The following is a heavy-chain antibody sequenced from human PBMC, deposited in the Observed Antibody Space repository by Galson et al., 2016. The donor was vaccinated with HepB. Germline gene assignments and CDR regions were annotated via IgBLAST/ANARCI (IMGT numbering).Heavy chain of an antibody. Sequence: SLRLSCAASGFTFNTYAMHWVRQAPGRGLEWVAVISYDGSNKHYADSVEGRLTISRDNSKSTLYLQMNSLIAEDTALYYCARDLNTAVFNVANFDNWGQGTLVTVSS. D-gene: IGHD6-19*01. J-gene: IGHJ4*02. CDR2: ISYDGSNK. CDR1: GFTFNTYA. V-gene: IGHV3-30-3*01. CDR3: ARDLNTAVFNVANFDN.